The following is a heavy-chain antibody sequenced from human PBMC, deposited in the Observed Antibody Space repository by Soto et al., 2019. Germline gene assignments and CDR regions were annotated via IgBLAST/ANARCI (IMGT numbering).Heavy chain of an antibody. CDR3: TRALLKIIDY. J-gene: IGHJ4*02. V-gene: IGHV4-4*02. CDR2: IHYSGTT. Sequence: PSETLSLTCAVSGASISTTYWWSWVRQPPGEGLEWIGEIHYSGTTNYNPSLKSRVTISLDKSKNQFSLNLNSVTAADTAMYYCTRALLKIIDYWGQGTLVTVSS. D-gene: IGHD3-9*01. CDR1: GASISTTYW.